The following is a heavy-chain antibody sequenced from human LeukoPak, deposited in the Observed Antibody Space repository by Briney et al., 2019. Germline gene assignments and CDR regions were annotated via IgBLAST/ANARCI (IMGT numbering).Heavy chain of an antibody. CDR2: IIPIFGTA. CDR3: ARRPHGNAFDI. D-gene: IGHD1-26*01. V-gene: IGHV1-69*13. Sequence: GASVKVSCKASVGAFSSYAIRWVRQAPGQGLEWMGGIIPIFGTANYAQKFQGRVTITADESTSTAYMELSSLRSEDTAVYYCARRPHGNAFDIWGQGTMVTVSS. J-gene: IGHJ3*02. CDR1: VGAFSSYA.